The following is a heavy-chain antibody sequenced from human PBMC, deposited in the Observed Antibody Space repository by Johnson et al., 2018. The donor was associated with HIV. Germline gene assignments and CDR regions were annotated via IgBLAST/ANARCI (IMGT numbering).Heavy chain of an antibody. J-gene: IGHJ3*02. V-gene: IGHV3-23*04. CDR1: GFTFSDYS. Sequence: VQLVESGGALVQPGGSLRLSCVASGFTFSDYSMSWVRQAPGKGLEWISTISCPGGSTYYPDSIKGRFTISRDKSKNTLYLQMNSLRAEDTAVYYCARPSDYYGSGRVDAFDIWGKGTMVTVSS. CDR3: ARPSDYYGSGRVDAFDI. D-gene: IGHD3-10*01. CDR2: ISCPGGST.